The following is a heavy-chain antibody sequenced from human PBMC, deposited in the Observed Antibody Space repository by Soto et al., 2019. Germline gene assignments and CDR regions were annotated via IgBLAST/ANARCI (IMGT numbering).Heavy chain of an antibody. Sequence: GGSLRLSCAASGFTFSSYGMHWVRQAPGKGLEWVAVISYDGSNKYYADSVKGRFTISRDNSKNTLYLQMNSLRAEDTAVYYCAKEYYYDSSGPYYFDYWGQGTLVTVSS. CDR2: ISYDGSNK. CDR1: GFTFSSYG. V-gene: IGHV3-30*18. CDR3: AKEYYYDSSGPYYFDY. J-gene: IGHJ4*02. D-gene: IGHD3-22*01.